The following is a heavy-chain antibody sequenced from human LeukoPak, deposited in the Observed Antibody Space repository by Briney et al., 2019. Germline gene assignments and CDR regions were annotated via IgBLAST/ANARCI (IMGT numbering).Heavy chain of an antibody. J-gene: IGHJ6*03. CDR3: ARDSSGIAAAGTMTIYYYYYMDV. CDR2: ISAYNGNT. Sequence: ASVKVSCKASGYTFTSYGISWVRQAPGQELEWMGWISAYNGNTNYAQKLQGRVTMTTDTSTSTAYMELRSLRSDDTAVYYCARDSSGIAAAGTMTIYYYYYMDVWGKGTTVTVSS. CDR1: GYTFTSYG. V-gene: IGHV1-18*01. D-gene: IGHD6-13*01.